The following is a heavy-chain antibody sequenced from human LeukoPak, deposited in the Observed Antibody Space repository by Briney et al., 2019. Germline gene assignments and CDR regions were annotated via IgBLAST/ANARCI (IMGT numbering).Heavy chain of an antibody. V-gene: IGHV3-30*18. CDR2: ISYDGSNK. Sequence: GRSLRLSCAASRFTFSSYGMHWVRQAPGKGLEWVAVISYDGSNKYHADSVKGRFTISRDNSKNTLYLQMNSLRAEDTAVYYCAKVRGSFTQRGYFQHWGQGTLVTVSS. CDR3: AKVRGSFTQRGYFQH. CDR1: RFTFSSYG. J-gene: IGHJ1*01. D-gene: IGHD2-15*01.